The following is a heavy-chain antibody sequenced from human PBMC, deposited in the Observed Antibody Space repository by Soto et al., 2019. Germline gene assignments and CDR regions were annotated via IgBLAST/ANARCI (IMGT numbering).Heavy chain of an antibody. CDR1: GFTFSRYG. J-gene: IGHJ6*02. CDR3: AKSGLTIFGVAQMDV. V-gene: IGHV3-30*18. Sequence: GGYLRLSCAASGFTFSRYGMHWFRQAPFKVLEWVAVISYDGSNKYYADSVKGRFTISRDNSKNTLYLQMNSLRAEDTALYYCAKSGLTIFGVAQMDVWGQGTTVTVSS. D-gene: IGHD3-3*01. CDR2: ISYDGSNK.